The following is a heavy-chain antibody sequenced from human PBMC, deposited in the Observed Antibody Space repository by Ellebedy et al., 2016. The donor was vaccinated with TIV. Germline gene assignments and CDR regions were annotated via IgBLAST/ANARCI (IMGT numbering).Heavy chain of an antibody. Sequence: ASVKVSCXASGYTFTSYGISWVRQAPGQGLEWMGIINPSGGSTSYAQKFQGRVTMTRDTSTSTVYMELSSLRSEDTAVYYCARDSLRVDIVVVPAAPEGSWFNPWGQGTLVTVSS. CDR2: INPSGGST. CDR3: ARDSLRVDIVVVPAAPEGSWFNP. D-gene: IGHD2-2*01. CDR1: GYTFTSYG. V-gene: IGHV1-46*01. J-gene: IGHJ5*02.